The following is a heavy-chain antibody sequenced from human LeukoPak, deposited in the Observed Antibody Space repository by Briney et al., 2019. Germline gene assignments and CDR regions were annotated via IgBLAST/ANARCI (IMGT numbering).Heavy chain of an antibody. J-gene: IGHJ5*02. V-gene: IGHV1-69*05. CDR2: IIPIFGTA. CDR1: GGTFSSYA. CDR3: ARGARWGVPAAAPNWFEP. D-gene: IGHD2-2*01. Sequence: GSSVKVPCKASGGTFSSYAISWVRQAPGQGLEWMGGIIPIFGTANYAQKFQGRVTITTDESTSTAYMELSSLRSEDTAVYYCARGARWGVPAAAPNWFEPWGQGTLVTVSS.